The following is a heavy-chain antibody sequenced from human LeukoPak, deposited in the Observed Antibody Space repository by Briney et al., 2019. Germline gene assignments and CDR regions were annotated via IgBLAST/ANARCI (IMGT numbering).Heavy chain of an antibody. CDR1: GYTFTGYY. V-gene: IGHV1-2*02. CDR3: ARDGAYDSSGYYSPYTDY. CDR2: INPNSGGT. Sequence: ASVKVSCKASGYTFTGYYMHWVRQAPGQGLEWMGWINPNSGGTNYAQKFQGRVTMTRDTSISTAYMELSRLRSDGTAVYYCARDGAYDSSGYYSPYTDYWGQGTLVTVSS. J-gene: IGHJ4*02. D-gene: IGHD3-22*01.